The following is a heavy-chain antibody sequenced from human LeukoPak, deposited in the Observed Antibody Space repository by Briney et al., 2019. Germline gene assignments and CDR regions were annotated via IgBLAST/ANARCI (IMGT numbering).Heavy chain of an antibody. V-gene: IGHV3-21*01. Sequence: PGGSLRLSCAASGFTFSSYSMNWVRQAPGKGLEWVSSISSSSSYKYYADSVKGRFTISRDNAKNSLYLQMNSLRAEDTAVYYCARDASEYSSSPNWFDPWGQGTLVTVSS. CDR1: GFTFSSYS. CDR3: ARDASEYSSSPNWFDP. D-gene: IGHD6-6*01. J-gene: IGHJ5*02. CDR2: ISSSSSYK.